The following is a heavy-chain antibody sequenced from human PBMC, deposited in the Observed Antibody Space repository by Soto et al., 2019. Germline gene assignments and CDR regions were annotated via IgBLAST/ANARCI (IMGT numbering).Heavy chain of an antibody. Sequence: GGSLRLSCAASGLTVSSSYMSWVRQAPGKGLQWVSSISSSSSYIYYADSVKGRFTISRDNAKNSLYLQMNSLRAEDTAVYYCCGYSYGPRGDYWGQGSLVTVSS. D-gene: IGHD5-18*01. CDR2: ISSSSSYI. CDR1: GLTVSSSY. CDR3: CGYSYGPRGDY. J-gene: IGHJ4*02. V-gene: IGHV3-21*01.